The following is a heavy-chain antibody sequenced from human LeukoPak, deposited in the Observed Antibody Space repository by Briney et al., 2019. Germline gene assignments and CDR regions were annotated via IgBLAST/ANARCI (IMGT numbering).Heavy chain of an antibody. CDR1: GYTFTSYD. Sequence: ASVKVSCKASGYTFTSYDINWVRQATGQGLEWMGWMNPNSGNTGYAQRFQGRVTMTRNTSISTAYMELSSLRSEDTAVYYCARLGRGDYGDYEFDPWGQGTLVTVSS. CDR2: MNPNSGNT. D-gene: IGHD4-17*01. J-gene: IGHJ5*02. V-gene: IGHV1-8*01. CDR3: ARLGRGDYGDYEFDP.